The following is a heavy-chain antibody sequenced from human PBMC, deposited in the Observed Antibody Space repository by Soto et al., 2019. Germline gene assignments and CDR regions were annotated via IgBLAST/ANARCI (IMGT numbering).Heavy chain of an antibody. J-gene: IGHJ4*02. Sequence: QVQLVQSGAEVKKPGASVKVSCKASGYTFTNYGFNWVRQAPGQGLEWMGWISAHNGNTKYAPKFQGRVTLTTDTSTTTAYMELRSLSSDDTAVYYCATSSYDSSGYSLGFDYWGQGTLVTVSS. D-gene: IGHD3-22*01. CDR2: ISAHNGNT. V-gene: IGHV1-18*01. CDR1: GYTFTNYG. CDR3: ATSSYDSSGYSLGFDY.